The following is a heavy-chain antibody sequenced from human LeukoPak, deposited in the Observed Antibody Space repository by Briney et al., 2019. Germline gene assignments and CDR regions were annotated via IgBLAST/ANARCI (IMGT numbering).Heavy chain of an antibody. CDR2: TYYRSKWYN. CDR1: GDSVSSNSAA. J-gene: IGHJ4*02. Sequence: SQTLSLTCAISGDSVSSNSAAWNWIRQSPSRGLEWLGRTYYRSKWYNDYAVSVKNRITINPDTSKNQFSLQLNSVTPEDTAVYYCVRESSGYTSDWYGVNYFDYWGQGTLVTVSS. D-gene: IGHD6-19*01. CDR3: VRESSGYTSDWYGVNYFDY. V-gene: IGHV6-1*01.